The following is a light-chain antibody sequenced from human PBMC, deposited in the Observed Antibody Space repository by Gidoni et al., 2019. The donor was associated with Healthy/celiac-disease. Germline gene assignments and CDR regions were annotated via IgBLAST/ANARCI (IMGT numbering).Light chain of an antibody. CDR3: QQYNNWPPWT. CDR1: QSVSSN. Sequence: EIAMTQSTATLSVSPGESATLSCRASQSVSSNLAWYQQKPGQAPRLLIYGASTRATGIPARFSGSGSGTEFTLTISSLQSEDFAVYYCQQYNNWPPWTFGQXTKVEIK. CDR2: GAS. V-gene: IGKV3-15*01. J-gene: IGKJ1*01.